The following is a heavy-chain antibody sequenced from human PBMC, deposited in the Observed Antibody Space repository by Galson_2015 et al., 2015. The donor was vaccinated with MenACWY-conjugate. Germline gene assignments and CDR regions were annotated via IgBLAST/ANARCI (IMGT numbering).Heavy chain of an antibody. J-gene: IGHJ4*02. CDR3: AREDSYGYGPLDY. CDR1: GFTFSDYY. CDR2: ISSSSSYT. V-gene: IGHV3-11*05. D-gene: IGHD5-18*01. Sequence: ALRLSCAASGFTFSDYYMSWIRQAPGKGLEWVSYISSSSSYTNYADSVKGRFTISRDNAKNSLYLQMNSLRAEDTAVYYCAREDSYGYGPLDYWGQGTLVTVSS.